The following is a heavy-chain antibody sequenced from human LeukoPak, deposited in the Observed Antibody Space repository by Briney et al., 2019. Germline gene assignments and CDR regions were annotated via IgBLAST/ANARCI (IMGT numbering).Heavy chain of an antibody. D-gene: IGHD6-19*01. J-gene: IGHJ6*02. Sequence: SETLSLTCTVSGGSISSYYWSWIRQPPGKGLEWIGYIYYSGSTNYNPSLKSRVTISVDTSKNQFSLKLSSVTAADTAVYYCARGAVAGPFYYGMDVWGQGTTVTVSS. CDR2: IYYSGST. CDR1: GGSISSYY. V-gene: IGHV4-59*01. CDR3: ARGAVAGPFYYGMDV.